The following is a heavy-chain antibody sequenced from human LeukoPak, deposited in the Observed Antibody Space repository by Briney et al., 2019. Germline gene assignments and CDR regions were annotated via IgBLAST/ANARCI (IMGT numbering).Heavy chain of an antibody. CDR3: ARGIHGTTASFDP. CDR1: GDSVSGNIGA. V-gene: IGHV6-1*01. Sequence: SQTLSLTCAIAGDSVSGNIGASNWIRQSPSRGLEWLGRTYYRSKWYNDYAVSVKSRLTINPDTSKNQFSLHPNSVTPEDTAVYDCARGIHGTTASFDPWGQGTLVTVSS. J-gene: IGHJ5*02. CDR2: TYYRSKWYN. D-gene: IGHD1-1*01.